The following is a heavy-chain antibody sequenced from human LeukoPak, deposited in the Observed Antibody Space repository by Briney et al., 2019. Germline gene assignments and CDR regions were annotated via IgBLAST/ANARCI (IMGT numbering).Heavy chain of an antibody. J-gene: IGHJ4*02. CDR2: ISGSGGST. V-gene: IGHV3-23*01. CDR1: GLTFSSYA. D-gene: IGHD3-3*01. CDR3: AVNDFWSGYGY. Sequence: GGSLRLSCAASGLTFSSYAMSWVRQAPGKGLEWVSAISGSGGSTYYADSVKGRFTISRDNSKNTLYLQMNSLRAEDTAVYYCAVNDFWSGYGYWGQGTLVTVSS.